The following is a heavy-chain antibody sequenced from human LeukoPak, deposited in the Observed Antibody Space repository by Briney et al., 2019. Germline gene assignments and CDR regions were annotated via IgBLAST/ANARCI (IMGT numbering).Heavy chain of an antibody. CDR1: GFTFSSYG. D-gene: IGHD3-10*01. Sequence: GRSLRLSCAASGFTFSSYGMHWVRQAPGKGLEWVAVISYDGSNKYYADSVKGRFTISRDNSKNTLYLQMNSLRAEDTAVYYCAKPSFVLLWFGELLDYMDVWGKGTTVTISS. CDR2: ISYDGSNK. J-gene: IGHJ6*03. CDR3: AKPSFVLLWFGELLDYMDV. V-gene: IGHV3-30*18.